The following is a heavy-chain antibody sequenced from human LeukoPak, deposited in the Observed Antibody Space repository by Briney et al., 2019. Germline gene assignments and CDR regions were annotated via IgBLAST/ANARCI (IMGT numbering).Heavy chain of an antibody. D-gene: IGHD1-14*01. CDR2: ISSSSSYI. J-gene: IGHJ4*02. V-gene: IGHV3-21*04. CDR1: GFTFSSYS. CDR3: ARGAPSGGNLFEY. Sequence: GGSLRLSCAASGFTFSSYSMNWVRQAPGKGLEWVSSISSSSSYIYYADSVEGRFTISRDNSKNTLYLQMNSLRAEDTAVYYCARGAPSGGNLFEYWGQGTLVTVSS.